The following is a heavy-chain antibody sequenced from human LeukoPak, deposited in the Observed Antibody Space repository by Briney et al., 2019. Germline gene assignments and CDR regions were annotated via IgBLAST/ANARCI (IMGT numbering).Heavy chain of an antibody. CDR2: LDPEDGET. D-gene: IGHD5-18*01. Sequence: ASVKFSCKVSGYTRTELSMHWVRQAPGKGLELMGGLDPEDGETIYAQKFQGRVTMTEDTSTDTAYMELSSLRSEDTAVYYCATGRTAVDTAMVPFDYWGQGTLVTVSS. CDR1: GYTRTELS. CDR3: ATGRTAVDTAMVPFDY. V-gene: IGHV1-24*01. J-gene: IGHJ4*02.